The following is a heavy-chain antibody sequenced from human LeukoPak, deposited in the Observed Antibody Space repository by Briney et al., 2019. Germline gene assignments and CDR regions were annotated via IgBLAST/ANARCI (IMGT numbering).Heavy chain of an antibody. CDR1: GYTFTSYG. D-gene: IGHD3-10*01. CDR2: ISAYNGNT. CDR3: ASSLSWFGELNR. J-gene: IGHJ4*02. Sequence: ASVKVSCKASGYTFTSYGISWVRQAPGQGLEWMGWISAYNGNTNHAQKLQGRVTMTTDTSTSTAYMELRSLRSDDTAVYYCASSLSWFGELNRWGQGTLVTVSS. V-gene: IGHV1-18*01.